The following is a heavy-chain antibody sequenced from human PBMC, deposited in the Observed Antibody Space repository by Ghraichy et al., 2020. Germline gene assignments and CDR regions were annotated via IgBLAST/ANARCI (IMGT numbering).Heavy chain of an antibody. Sequence: SVKVSCKASGGTFSSYAISWVRQAPGQGLEWMGGIIPIFGTANYAQKFQGRVTITADESTSTAYMELSSLRSEDTAVYYCARDPPLGGSPNGMDVWGQGTTVTVSS. V-gene: IGHV1-69*13. D-gene: IGHD1-26*01. CDR1: GGTFSSYA. CDR3: ARDPPLGGSPNGMDV. CDR2: IIPIFGTA. J-gene: IGHJ6*02.